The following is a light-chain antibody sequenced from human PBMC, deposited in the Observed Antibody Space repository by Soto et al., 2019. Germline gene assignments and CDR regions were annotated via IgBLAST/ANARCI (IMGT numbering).Light chain of an antibody. Sequence: EIVLTQSPGTVSLSPGERATLSCRASQSVYNNYIAWYQQSPGQAPRVLIYGASTRATGTPDRFSGSGSGTDFTFTISRLEPEDSAVYYCQQFDTSPYTFGQGTKLEIK. CDR2: GAS. V-gene: IGKV3-20*01. CDR3: QQFDTSPYT. CDR1: QSVYNNY. J-gene: IGKJ2*01.